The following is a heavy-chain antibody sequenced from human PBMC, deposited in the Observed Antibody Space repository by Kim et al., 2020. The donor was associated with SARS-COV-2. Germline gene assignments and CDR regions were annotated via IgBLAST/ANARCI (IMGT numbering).Heavy chain of an antibody. V-gene: IGHV1-24*01. J-gene: IGHJ4*02. CDR1: GYTLTALS. Sequence: ASVKVSCKVSGYTLTALSMHWVRQAPGKGLEWMGGFDLEDGETIYAQKFQGRVTMTEDTSTDTAYMELSSLRSEDTAVYYFATLDSSGYYKEYYFDYWGQGTLVTVSS. D-gene: IGHD3-22*01. CDR3: ATLDSSGYYKEYYFDY. CDR2: FDLEDGET.